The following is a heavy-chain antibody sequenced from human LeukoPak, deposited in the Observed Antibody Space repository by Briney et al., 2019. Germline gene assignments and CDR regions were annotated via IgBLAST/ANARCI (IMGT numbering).Heavy chain of an antibody. CDR3: AITKFGEKNWFDP. Sequence: ASVKVSCKASGYTFTGYYMHWVRQAPGQGLEWMGWINPNSGGTNYAQKFQGRVTMTRDTSISTAYMELSRLRSDDTAVYYCAITKFGEKNWFDPWGQGTLVTVSS. J-gene: IGHJ5*02. V-gene: IGHV1-2*02. CDR2: INPNSGGT. D-gene: IGHD3-10*02. CDR1: GYTFTGYY.